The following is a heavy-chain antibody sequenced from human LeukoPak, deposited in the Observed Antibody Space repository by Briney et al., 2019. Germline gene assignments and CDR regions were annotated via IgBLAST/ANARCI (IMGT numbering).Heavy chain of an antibody. CDR2: ISSSGSTI. J-gene: IGHJ4*02. D-gene: IGHD2-21*02. CDR3: AGGVVTATSLDY. V-gene: IGHV3-11*04. Sequence: GGSLRLSCAVSGFTFSDYYMSWIRQAPGKGLEWVSYISSSGSTIYYADSVKGRFTISRDNSKNTLYLQMNSLRAEDTAVYYCAGGVVTATSLDYWGQGTLVTVSS. CDR1: GFTFSDYY.